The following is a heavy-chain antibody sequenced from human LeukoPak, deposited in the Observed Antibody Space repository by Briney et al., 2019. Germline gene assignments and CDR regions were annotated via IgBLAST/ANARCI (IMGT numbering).Heavy chain of an antibody. D-gene: IGHD6-6*01. Sequence: SETLSFTCAVYGGSFSGYYWSWIHQPPGKGLEWIGEINHSGSTNYNPSLKSRVTISVDTSKNQFSLNLSSVTAADTAVYYCARGVARSSKFHFSYYFDYWGQGTLVTVSS. CDR2: INHSGST. CDR1: GGSFSGYY. V-gene: IGHV4-34*01. J-gene: IGHJ4*02. CDR3: ARGVARSSKFHFSYYFDY.